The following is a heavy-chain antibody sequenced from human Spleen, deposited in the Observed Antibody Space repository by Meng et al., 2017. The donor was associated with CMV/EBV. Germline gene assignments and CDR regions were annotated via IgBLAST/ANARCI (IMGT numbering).Heavy chain of an antibody. D-gene: IGHD4-11*01. J-gene: IGHJ4*02. CDR3: ATILNSNYIAADY. Sequence: GESLKISCAASGFTFSSYAMHWVRQAPGKGLQWVAVISYDGRNKYYAESVKGRFTISRDNAKNSLYLQMNSLRAEDTALYYCATILNSNYIAADYWGQGTLVTVSS. V-gene: IGHV3-30*04. CDR1: GFTFSSYA. CDR2: ISYDGRNK.